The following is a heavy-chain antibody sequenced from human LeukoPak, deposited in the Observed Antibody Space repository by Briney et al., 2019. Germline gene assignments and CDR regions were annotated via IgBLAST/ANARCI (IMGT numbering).Heavy chain of an antibody. J-gene: IGHJ3*02. CDR3: ARGRGSGSRWGGAFDI. V-gene: IGHV3-11*05. Sequence: GGSLRLSCAASKFTLINYYMGWIRQAPGKGLEWVSYISSSSIYTDYADSVKGRFTISRDNAKNSLYLQMNSLRAEDTAVYYCARGRGSGSRWGGAFDIWGQGTVVTVSS. D-gene: IGHD3-10*01. CDR1: KFTLINYY. CDR2: ISSSSIYT.